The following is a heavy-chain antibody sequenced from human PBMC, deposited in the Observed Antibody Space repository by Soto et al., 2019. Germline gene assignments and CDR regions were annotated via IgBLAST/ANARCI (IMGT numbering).Heavy chain of an antibody. CDR3: ARLLVGAPDAFDV. CDR2: IYPGDSDT. CDR1: GYSFTNYW. V-gene: IGHV5-51*01. D-gene: IGHD1-26*01. J-gene: IGHJ3*01. Sequence: EVQLVQSGAEVKKPGESLKISCKGFGYSFTNYWIGWVRQMPGKGLEWMAIIYPGDSDTRKSPSFQGQVTISADKSSSTAYLQWSSLKASDTAMYYCARLLVGAPDAFDVWGQGTMVTVSS.